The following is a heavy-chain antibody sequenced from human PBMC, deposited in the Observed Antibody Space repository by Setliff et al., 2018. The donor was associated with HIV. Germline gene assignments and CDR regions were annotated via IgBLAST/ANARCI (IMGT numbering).Heavy chain of an antibody. CDR2: INYDGTAT. D-gene: IGHD3-3*01. J-gene: IGHJ4*02. Sequence: PGGSLRLSCAASGFTFSVHGMHWVRQAPGKGLEWVAFINYDGTATFYVDSVQGRFTISRDNAQNSLYPQLNSLRAEDTGVYHCARHPYGVFDYWGQGTLVTVSS. CDR3: ARHPYGVFDY. CDR1: GFTFSVHG. V-gene: IGHV3-7*01.